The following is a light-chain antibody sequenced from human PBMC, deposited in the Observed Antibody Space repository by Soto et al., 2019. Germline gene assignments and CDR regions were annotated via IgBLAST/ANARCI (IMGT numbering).Light chain of an antibody. V-gene: IGKV3-20*01. Sequence: EIVMTQSPATLSVSPGKRATLSCRASQSVSTKNLAWYQQKPGQAPRLLIFGASSRATGISDRFSGSGSGTDFSLTISRLEPEDFAVYYCQQFGSSPPYTFGQGTKVDIK. J-gene: IGKJ2*01. CDR1: QSVSTKN. CDR2: GAS. CDR3: QQFGSSPPYT.